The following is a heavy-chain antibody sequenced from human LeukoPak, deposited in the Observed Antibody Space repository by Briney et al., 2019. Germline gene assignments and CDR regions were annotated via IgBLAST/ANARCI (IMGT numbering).Heavy chain of an antibody. V-gene: IGHV1-18*01. J-gene: IGHJ4*02. D-gene: IGHD3-22*01. CDR1: GYTFSSYG. CDR2: ISGYNGNT. Sequence: ASVKVSSKATGYTFSSYGINWVRQAPGQGLEWMGWISGYNGNTEYAQKFQGRVTMTTDTSTRTAYMELRSLRSDDTAVYFCARERSDYYDTSGSSHWGQGTLVTVSS. CDR3: ARERSDYYDTSGSSH.